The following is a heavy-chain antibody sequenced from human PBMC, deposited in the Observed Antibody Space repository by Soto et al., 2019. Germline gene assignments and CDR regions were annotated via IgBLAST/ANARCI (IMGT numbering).Heavy chain of an antibody. D-gene: IGHD6-13*01. CDR3: ARGGIAAAGTLNYYYYGMDV. J-gene: IGHJ6*02. V-gene: IGHV4-39*07. Sequence: SDTLSLTCTVPGGSISSSSYYWGWIRQPPGKGLEWIGSIFYSGSTYYNPSLKSRVTISVDTSKNQFSLKLSSVTAADTAVYYCARGGIAAAGTLNYYYYGMDVWGQGTTVTVS. CDR1: GGSISSSSYY. CDR2: IFYSGST.